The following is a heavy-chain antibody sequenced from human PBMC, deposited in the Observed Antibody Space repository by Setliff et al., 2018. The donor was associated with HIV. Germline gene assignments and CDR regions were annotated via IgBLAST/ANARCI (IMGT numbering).Heavy chain of an antibody. CDR1: GGSFSAYY. D-gene: IGHD5-18*01. CDR3: AREWSYGAFDTFDV. Sequence: SETLSLTCAVYGGSFSAYYWSWIRQPPGKGLEWIGEINHSGSTNYNPSLKTRVTIMVDTTKNQFSLKLGSVTAADTAVYYCAREWSYGAFDTFDVWG. V-gene: IGHV4-34*01. J-gene: IGHJ3*01. CDR2: INHSGST.